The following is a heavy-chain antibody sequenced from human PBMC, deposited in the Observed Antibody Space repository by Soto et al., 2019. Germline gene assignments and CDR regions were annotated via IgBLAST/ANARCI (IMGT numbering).Heavy chain of an antibody. CDR2: IYYSGST. CDR3: ARGPYYDQQLGYFDY. CDR1: GGSISSYY. J-gene: IGHJ4*02. D-gene: IGHD3-22*01. Sequence: PSETLSLTCTVSGGSISSYYWSWIRQPPGKGLEWIGYIYYSGSTNYNPSLKSRVTISVDTSKNQFSLKLSSVTAADTAVYYCARGPYYDQQLGYFDYWGQGTLVTVSS. V-gene: IGHV4-59*01.